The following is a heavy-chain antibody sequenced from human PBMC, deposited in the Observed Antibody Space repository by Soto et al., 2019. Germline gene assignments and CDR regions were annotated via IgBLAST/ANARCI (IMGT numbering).Heavy chain of an antibody. V-gene: IGHV1-3*01. J-gene: IGHJ4*02. CDR1: GYTFTSYA. D-gene: IGHD3-10*01. CDR3: ARDRSGFDY. CDR2: INAGNSDT. Sequence: ASVKVSCKASGYTFTSYAMHWVRQAPGQRLEWMGWINAGNSDTTYSQKFQGRVTITSDTSASTAYMELTSLRSEDTAVYYCARDRSGFDYWGQGTLVTV.